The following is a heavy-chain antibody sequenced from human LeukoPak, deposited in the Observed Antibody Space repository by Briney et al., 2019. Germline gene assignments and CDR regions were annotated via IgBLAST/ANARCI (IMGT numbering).Heavy chain of an antibody. D-gene: IGHD2-2*01. V-gene: IGHV4-39*07. CDR3: ARVNIVVVPAAPTLAPPHFDY. Sequence: SETLSLTCTVSGGSISSSSYYWGWIRQPPGKGLEWIGSIYHSGSTYYNPSLKSRVTISVDTSKNQFSLKLSSVTAADTAVYYCARVNIVVVPAAPTLAPPHFDYWGQGTLVTVSS. J-gene: IGHJ4*02. CDR1: GGSISSSSYY. CDR2: IYHSGST.